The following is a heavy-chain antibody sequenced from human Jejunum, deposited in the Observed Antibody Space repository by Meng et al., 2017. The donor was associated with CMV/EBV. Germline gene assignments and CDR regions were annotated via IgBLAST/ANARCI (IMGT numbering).Heavy chain of an antibody. CDR3: ARVYVGSSDYYYGYYYGLDV. Sequence: IYCWSSIRRFPRKGLEWLVNIHYGDTTNFIPSLRGRVAVWMDTSKDHISLIVSPVTAADTAVYYCARVYVGSSDYYYGYYYGLDVWGQGTTVTVSS. D-gene: IGHD3-22*01. CDR1: IYC. CDR2: IHYGDTT. V-gene: IGHV4-59*13. J-gene: IGHJ6*02.